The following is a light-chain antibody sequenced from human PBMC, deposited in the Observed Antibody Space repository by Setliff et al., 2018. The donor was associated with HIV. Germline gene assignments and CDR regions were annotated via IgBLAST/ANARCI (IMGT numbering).Light chain of an antibody. CDR2: DVS. CDR3: NSYTSKSTR. CDR1: SSDVGGYNY. Sequence: QSVLTQPASVSGSPGQSITISCTGTSSDVGGYNYVSWYQHHPGKAPKLMIYDVSKRPSGVSNRFSGSKSGNTASLTISGLQAEDEADYYCNSYTSKSTRFGGGTKVTVL. J-gene: IGLJ3*02. V-gene: IGLV2-14*03.